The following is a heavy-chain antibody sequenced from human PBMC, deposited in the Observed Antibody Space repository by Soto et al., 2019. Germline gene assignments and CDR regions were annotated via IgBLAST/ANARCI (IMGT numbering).Heavy chain of an antibody. CDR3: ERDLDAHNSTGY. CDR1: GYTFTSLA. D-gene: IGHD2-2*01. J-gene: IGHJ4*02. CDR2: INPGNGNT. Sequence: QVPLVQSGADVKRPGASVKVSCKASGYTFTSLAMHWVRQAPGQRLEWMGWINPGNGNTKYSQNFQGRVTITRDTSASTAYVELSSLRSEDTAVYDCERDLDAHNSTGYWGQGTLVIVSS. V-gene: IGHV1-3*01.